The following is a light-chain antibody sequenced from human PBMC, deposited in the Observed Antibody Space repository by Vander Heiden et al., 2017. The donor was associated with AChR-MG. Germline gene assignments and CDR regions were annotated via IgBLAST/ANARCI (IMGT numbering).Light chain of an antibody. Sequence: PGQWVTISCSGSSPNIGINAVNWYQQLPGTAPKLLIYSNNQRPSGVPDRFSGSKSGTSASLAISGLQSEDEADYYCAAWDDSLNGLVFGGGTKLTVL. CDR1: SPNIGINA. CDR2: SNN. V-gene: IGLV1-44*01. J-gene: IGLJ2*01. CDR3: AAWDDSLNGLV.